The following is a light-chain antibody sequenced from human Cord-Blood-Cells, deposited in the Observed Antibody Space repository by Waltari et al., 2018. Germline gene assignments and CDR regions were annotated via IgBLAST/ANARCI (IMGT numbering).Light chain of an antibody. CDR3: GTWDSSLSAVV. CDR2: DNT. J-gene: IGLJ2*01. V-gene: IGLV1-51*01. CDR1: SSNIGNNY. Sequence: QSVLTQPPSVSAPPGQKVTISCSGSSSNIGNNYVSWYQQLPGTAPKLLIYDNTMRPSGMPDLFPASQSGTSAPLGITGLQTGDEADYYCGTWDSSLSAVVFGGGTKLTVL.